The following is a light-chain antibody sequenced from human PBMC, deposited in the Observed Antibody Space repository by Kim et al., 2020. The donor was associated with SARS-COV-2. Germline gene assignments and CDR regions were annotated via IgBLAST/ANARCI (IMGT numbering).Light chain of an antibody. V-gene: IGLV3-19*01. CDR2: GKN. CDR3: NSRGSNDNVL. J-gene: IGLJ2*01. Sequence: VALGQTVRTTCQRDRLRSYYATWYQQKPEQAPIVVNYGKNNRPSGILDRFSGSSSGDTASLTNTGTQAGDEADYYCNSRGSNDNVLFGGGTQLTVL. CDR1: RLRSYY.